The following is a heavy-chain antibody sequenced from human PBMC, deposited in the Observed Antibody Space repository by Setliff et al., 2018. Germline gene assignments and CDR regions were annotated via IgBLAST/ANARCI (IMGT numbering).Heavy chain of an antibody. CDR3: ARGGSTIASRPDLVYFDS. Sequence: SETLSLTCTVSGGSISSGSHYWTWIRQPTGKRLEWIGHIDPSGDTTYNPLLKSRATMSVDTSRKNFSLRLTSVTAADTAVYYCARGGSTIASRPDLVYFDSWGRGALVTVSS. D-gene: IGHD6-6*01. V-gene: IGHV4-61*09. J-gene: IGHJ4*02. CDR2: IDPSGDT. CDR1: GGSISSGSHY.